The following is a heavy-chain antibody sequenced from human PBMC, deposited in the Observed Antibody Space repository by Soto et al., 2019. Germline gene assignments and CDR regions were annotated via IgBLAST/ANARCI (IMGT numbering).Heavy chain of an antibody. CDR3: AREARVFGKAFDV. CDR1: VFTFSTSV. V-gene: IGHV3-13*01. D-gene: IGHD3-3*01. CDR2: IGTAGDT. Sequence: PGGSLRLSCAASVFTFSTSVMSWVRQAPGKGLQWVSAIGTAGDTYYPGSVKGRFTISRDNAKNSLYLQMNSLRAGDTAVYYCAREARVFGKAFDVWGQGTMVTVSS. J-gene: IGHJ3*01.